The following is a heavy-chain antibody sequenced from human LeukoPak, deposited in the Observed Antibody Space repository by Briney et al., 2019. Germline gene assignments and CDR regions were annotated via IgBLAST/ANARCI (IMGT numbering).Heavy chain of an antibody. V-gene: IGHV4-39*07. CDR2: IYYSGST. D-gene: IGHD2-15*01. J-gene: IGHJ5*02. Sequence: SETLSLTCTVSGGSISSSSYYWGWIRQPPGKGLEWIGSIYYSGSTYYNPSLKSRVTISVDTSKNQFSLKLSSVTAADTAMYYCARDRRKRYCSGGSCYVWFDPWGQGTLVTVSS. CDR3: ARDRRKRYCSGGSCYVWFDP. CDR1: GGSISSSSYY.